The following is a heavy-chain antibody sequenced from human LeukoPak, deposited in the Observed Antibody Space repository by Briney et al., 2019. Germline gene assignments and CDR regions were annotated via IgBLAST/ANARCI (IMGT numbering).Heavy chain of an antibody. D-gene: IGHD3-22*01. Sequence: ASVKVSCKPSGGNFSSYAINWVRQDPGQGLEWMGGIIPIFGTANYAQKFQGRVTITADESTSTAYMELSSLRSEDTAVYYCARVQTHDYYDSSGYFYYFDYWGQGTLVTVSS. CDR1: GGNFSSYA. V-gene: IGHV1-69*01. CDR3: ARVQTHDYYDSSGYFYYFDY. CDR2: IIPIFGTA. J-gene: IGHJ4*02.